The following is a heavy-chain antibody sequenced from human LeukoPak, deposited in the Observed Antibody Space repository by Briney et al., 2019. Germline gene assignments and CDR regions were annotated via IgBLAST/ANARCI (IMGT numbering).Heavy chain of an antibody. V-gene: IGHV3-43*02. CDR3: AKDIGAAAGTMGYYYYYYGMDV. CDR2: ISGDGGST. J-gene: IGHJ6*02. Sequence: VRHAPGKGLEWVSLISGDGGSTYYADSVKGRFTISRDNSKNSLYLQMNSLRTEDTALYYCAKDIGAAAGTMGYYYYYYGMDVWGQGTTVTVSS. D-gene: IGHD6-13*01.